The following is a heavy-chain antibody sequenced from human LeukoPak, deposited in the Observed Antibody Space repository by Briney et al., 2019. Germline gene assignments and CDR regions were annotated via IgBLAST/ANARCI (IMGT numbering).Heavy chain of an antibody. CDR3: ARHDNDDDFDD. D-gene: IGHD3-16*01. V-gene: IGHV7-4-1*02. J-gene: IGHJ4*02. Sequence: ASVTVSCKASGYTFTRYAINWLRQAPGQGLEWMGWINMYTANPAYAQGFTERFVFSLDTSVTTAYLQISSLKTEGTAVYYCARHDNDDDFDDWGQGTLVTVSS. CDR2: INMYTANP. CDR1: GYTFTRYA.